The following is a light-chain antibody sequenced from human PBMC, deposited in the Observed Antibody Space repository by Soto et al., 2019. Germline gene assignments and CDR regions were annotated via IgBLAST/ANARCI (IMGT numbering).Light chain of an antibody. Sequence: QSVLTQPPSVSGSPGQSVTISCTGTSSDVGSYNRLSWYQQPPGTAPKLIMYEVNTRPSGVPDRFSGSKSGSTASLTISGLQAADEADYYCSLYISGSTYVFGPGTKVTVL. J-gene: IGLJ1*01. CDR1: SSDVGSYNR. CDR3: SLYISGSTYV. V-gene: IGLV2-18*01. CDR2: EVN.